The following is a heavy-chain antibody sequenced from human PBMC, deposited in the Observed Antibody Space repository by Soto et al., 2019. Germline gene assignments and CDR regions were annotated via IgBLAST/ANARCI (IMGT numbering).Heavy chain of an antibody. D-gene: IGHD1-1*01. CDR3: VRDWESTTQTWGFGDS. CDR2: IIPIFGVT. V-gene: IGHV1-69*04. CDR1: GGTFSSYP. Sequence: QVQLVQSGAEVKKPGSSVKVSCKASGGTFSSYPITWVRQAPGQGLEWLGRIIPIFGVTNYAQKFQDRVTITADRSTTTAYMELSRLRSEDTAVYYCVRDWESTTQTWGFGDSWGQGTLVTVSS. J-gene: IGHJ4*02.